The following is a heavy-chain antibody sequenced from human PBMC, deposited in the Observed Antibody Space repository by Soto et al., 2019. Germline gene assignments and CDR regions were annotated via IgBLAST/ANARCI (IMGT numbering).Heavy chain of an antibody. V-gene: IGHV3-20*04. CDR1: GFNFDDYG. D-gene: IGHD5-12*01. J-gene: IGHJ4*02. CDR3: ARAICGYGHYFDS. Sequence: EVQLMESGGGVVRPGGSLRLSCTASGFNFDDYGMTWVRQAPGKGLEWVSGINWNSGSRGYADSVKGRFTISRDNRQNSLFLEMNSLRVEDTAFYFCARAICGYGHYFDSWGQGTLVTVSS. CDR2: INWNSGSR.